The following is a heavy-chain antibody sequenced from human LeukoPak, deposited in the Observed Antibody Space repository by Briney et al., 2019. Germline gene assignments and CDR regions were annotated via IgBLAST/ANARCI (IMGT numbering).Heavy chain of an antibody. J-gene: IGHJ4*02. D-gene: IGHD3-10*01. CDR3: ARASGPFDY. V-gene: IGHV3-33*01. Sequence: GGSLRLSCAASGFTFSVYGMHWVRQAPGKGLEWVAVIWNDGSNKYYADSVKGRFTISRDNSKNTLYLQMNSLRAEDTAVYSCARASGPFDYWGQGTLVTVSA. CDR1: GFTFSVYG. CDR2: IWNDGSNK.